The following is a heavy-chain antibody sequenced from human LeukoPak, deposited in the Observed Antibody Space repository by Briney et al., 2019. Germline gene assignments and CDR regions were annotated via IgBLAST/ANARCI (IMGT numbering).Heavy chain of an antibody. CDR2: YYTSGDT. V-gene: IGHV4-61*02. Sequence: SETLSLTCTVSGGSISTAYYYWTWIRQPAGQGLEWIGRYYTSGDTNYNPSLKSRVTISADTSKNQFSLRLTSVTAADTALYYCARADGRTDWYFFDSWGQGILSPSPQ. CDR1: GGSISTAYYY. CDR3: ARADGRTDWYFFDS. D-gene: IGHD3-9*01. J-gene: IGHJ4*02.